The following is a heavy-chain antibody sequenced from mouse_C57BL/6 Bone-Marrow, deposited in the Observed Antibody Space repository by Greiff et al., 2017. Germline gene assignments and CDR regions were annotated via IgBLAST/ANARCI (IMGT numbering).Heavy chain of an antibody. CDR3: ARDYGSSYGYFDV. CDR2: INPNNGGT. J-gene: IGHJ1*03. V-gene: IGHV1-22*01. Sequence: VQLQQSGPELVKPGASVKISCKASGYTFTDYNMHWVKQSHGKSLEWIGYINPNNGGTSYNQKFKGKATLTVNKSSSTAYMELRSLTSEDSAVYYCARDYGSSYGYFDVWGTGTTVTVSS. CDR1: GYTFTDYN. D-gene: IGHD1-1*01.